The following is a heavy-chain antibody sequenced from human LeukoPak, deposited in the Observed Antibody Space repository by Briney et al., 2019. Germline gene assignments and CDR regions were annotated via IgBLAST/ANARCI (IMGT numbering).Heavy chain of an antibody. V-gene: IGHV1-8*03. CDR2: MNPNSGNT. CDR1: GYTFTGYH. D-gene: IGHD3-22*01. CDR3: AREDYYDSGSNDY. Sequence: AASVKVSCKASGYTFTGYHMHWVRQATGQGLEWMGWMNPNSGNTGYAQKFQGRVTITRNTSISTAYMELSSLRSEDTAVYYCAREDYYDSGSNDYWGQGTLVTVSS. J-gene: IGHJ4*02.